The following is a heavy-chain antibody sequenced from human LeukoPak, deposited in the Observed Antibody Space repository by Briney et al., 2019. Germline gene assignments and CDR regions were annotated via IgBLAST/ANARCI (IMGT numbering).Heavy chain of an antibody. Sequence: PSETLSLTCAVYGGSFSGYYWSWIRQPPGKGLEWIGEINHSGSTNYNPSLKSRVTISVDTSKNQFSLKLSSVTAADTAVYYCARGLRLYYLDSHYYYYGMDVWGQGTTVTVSS. J-gene: IGHJ6*02. V-gene: IGHV4-34*01. CDR3: ARGLRLYYLDSHYYYYGMDV. D-gene: IGHD2/OR15-2a*01. CDR2: INHSGST. CDR1: GGSFSGYY.